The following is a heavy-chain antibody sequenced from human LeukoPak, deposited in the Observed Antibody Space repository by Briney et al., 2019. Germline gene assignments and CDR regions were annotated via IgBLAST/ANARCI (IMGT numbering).Heavy chain of an antibody. V-gene: IGHV3-21*01. CDR3: ARVKGDGYNPIDY. J-gene: IGHJ4*02. CDR1: GFTFSSYS. D-gene: IGHD5-24*01. CDR2: ISSSSSYI. Sequence: GGSLRLSCAASGFTFSSYSMNWVRQAPGKGLEWVSSISSSSSYIYYADSVKGRFTISRDNAKNSLYLQMNSLRAEDMAVYYCARVKGDGYNPIDYWGQGTLVTVSS.